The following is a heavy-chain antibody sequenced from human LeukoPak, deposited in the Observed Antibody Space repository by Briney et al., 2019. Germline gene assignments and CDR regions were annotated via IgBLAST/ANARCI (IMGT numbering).Heavy chain of an antibody. J-gene: IGHJ5*02. CDR2: ISGSSGDT. CDR3: VRDKGGSPGYWLDP. Sequence: GGSLRLSCAASGFTFSSYAMSWVRQAPGKGLEWVAAISGSSGDTYYTDSVKGRFTISRDNSKNTVYLQMNSLRDEDTALYYCVRDKGGSPGYWLDPWGHGTLVTVSS. D-gene: IGHD2-15*01. CDR1: GFTFSSYA. V-gene: IGHV3-23*01.